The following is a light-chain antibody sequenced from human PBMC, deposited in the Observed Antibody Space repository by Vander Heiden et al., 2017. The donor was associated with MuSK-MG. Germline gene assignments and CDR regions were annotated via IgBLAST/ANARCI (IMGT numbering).Light chain of an antibody. CDR1: QGIAYH. J-gene: IGKJ2*01. CDR2: DSS. V-gene: IGKV1-33*01. Sequence: DIRMAQSPSSLSASVGDRVSITCQASQGIAYHVNWYQQKPGKAPTLLIHDSSTLETGVPSRFSGSGSGTDFTFTITSLLPEDTATYYCLQFDDVPFTFGQGTKLDIK. CDR3: LQFDDVPFT.